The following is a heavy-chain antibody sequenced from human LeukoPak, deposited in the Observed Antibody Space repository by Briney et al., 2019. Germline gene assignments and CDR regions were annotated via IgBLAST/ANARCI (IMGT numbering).Heavy chain of an antibody. CDR2: ISSSGSTI. J-gene: IGHJ4*02. V-gene: IGHV3-11*01. CDR3: AKRSSSGGSYPPNDY. D-gene: IGHD2-15*01. Sequence: PGGSLRLSCAASGFTFSDYYMSWIRQAPGKGLEWVSYISSSGSTIYYAGSVKGRFTISRDNAKNSLYLQMNSLRAEDTAVYYCAKRSSSGGSYPPNDYWGQGTLVTVSS. CDR1: GFTFSDYY.